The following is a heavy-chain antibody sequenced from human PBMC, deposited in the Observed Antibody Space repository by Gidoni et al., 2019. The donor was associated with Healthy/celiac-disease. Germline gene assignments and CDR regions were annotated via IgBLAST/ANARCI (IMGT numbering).Heavy chain of an antibody. J-gene: IGHJ6*02. D-gene: IGHD2-21*01. CDR1: GGSISSGNW. CDR3: ARREGGGGEYYYYYGMDV. V-gene: IGHV4-4*02. Sequence: QVQLQESGPGLVKPSGTLSLTCAVSGGSISSGNWWSWVGQPPGKGLEWIGEIYHSGSTNYNPSLKSRVTISVDKSKNQFSLKLSSVTAADTAVYYCARREGGGGEYYYYYGMDVWGQGTTVTVSS. CDR2: IYHSGST.